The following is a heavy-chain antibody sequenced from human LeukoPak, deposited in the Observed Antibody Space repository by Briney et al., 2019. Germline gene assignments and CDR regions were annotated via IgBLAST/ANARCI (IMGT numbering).Heavy chain of an antibody. Sequence: GGSLRLSCAASGFTFSSYWMHWVRQAPGKGLVWVSRINSDGSSTSYADSVKGRFTISRDNAKNTLYLQMNSLRAEDTAVYYCAGGRYSSSLYYYYMDVWGKGTTVTVSS. CDR2: INSDGSST. D-gene: IGHD6-19*01. V-gene: IGHV3-74*01. J-gene: IGHJ6*03. CDR3: AGGRYSSSLYYYYMDV. CDR1: GFTFSSYW.